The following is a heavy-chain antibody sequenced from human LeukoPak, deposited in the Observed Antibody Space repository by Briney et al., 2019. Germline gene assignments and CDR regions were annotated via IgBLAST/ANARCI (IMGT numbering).Heavy chain of an antibody. D-gene: IGHD2/OR15-2a*01. CDR2: ISYDGSNK. V-gene: IGHV3-30*04. CDR3: AKDSSTMHRGYFDY. J-gene: IGHJ4*02. Sequence: GGSLRLSCAASGFTFSSYAMHWVRQAPGKGLEWVAVISYDGSNKYYADSVKGRVTISRDNSKNTLYLQMNSLRAEDTAVYYCAKDSSTMHRGYFDYWGQGTLVTVSS. CDR1: GFTFSSYA.